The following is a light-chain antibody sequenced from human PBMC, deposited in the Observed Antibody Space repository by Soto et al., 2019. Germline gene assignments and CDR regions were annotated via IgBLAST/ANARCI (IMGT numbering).Light chain of an antibody. J-gene: IGKJ1*01. V-gene: IGKV3-20*01. CDR2: GAS. CDR3: QQYGSSPAWT. Sequence: EIVLTQSPGTLSLSPGERATLSCRASQSVSSSYLAWYQQKPCQAHRLLIYGASSRATGIPDRFSGSGSGTDFTLTISRLEPEDFAVYYGQQYGSSPAWTFGQGTKVDIK. CDR1: QSVSSSY.